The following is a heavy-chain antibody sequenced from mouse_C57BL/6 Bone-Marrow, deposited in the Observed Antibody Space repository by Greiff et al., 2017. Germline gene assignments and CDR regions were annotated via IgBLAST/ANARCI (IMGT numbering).Heavy chain of an antibody. CDR3: ARHRYYAYLDY. CDR2: ISSGGSYT. Sequence: EVKLMESGGDLVKPGGSLKLSCAASGFTFSSYGMSWVRQTPDKRLEWVATISSGGSYTYYPDSVKGRFTISRDNAKNTLYLQMSSLKSEDTAMYYCARHRYYAYLDYWGQGTTLTVSS. CDR1: GFTFSSYG. V-gene: IGHV5-6*01. D-gene: IGHD1-1*01. J-gene: IGHJ2*01.